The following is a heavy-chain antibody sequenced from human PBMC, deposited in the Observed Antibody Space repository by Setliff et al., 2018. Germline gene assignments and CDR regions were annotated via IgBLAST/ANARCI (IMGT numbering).Heavy chain of an antibody. CDR1: GDSISSSSFY. CDR3: ARDILLGRVPTAMVSETPGY. J-gene: IGHJ4*02. Sequence: SETLSLTCTVSGDSISSSSFYWGWIRQPPEKGLEWIGSIYYSGSTYYNPSLKSRVTISVDTSKNQFSLKLSSVTAADTAVYYCARDILLGRVPTAMVSETPGYWGQGTLVTVSS. D-gene: IGHD5-18*01. CDR2: IYYSGST. V-gene: IGHV4-39*07.